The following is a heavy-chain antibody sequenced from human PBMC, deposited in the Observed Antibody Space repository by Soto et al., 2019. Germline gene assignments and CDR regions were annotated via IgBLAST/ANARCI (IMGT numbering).Heavy chain of an antibody. CDR2: IWYDGSNK. CDR1: GFTFSSYG. J-gene: IGHJ4*02. Sequence: PGGSLRLSCAASGFTFSSYGMHWVRQAPGKGLEWVAVIWYDGSNKYYADSVKGRFTISRDNPKNTLYLQMNSLRAEDTAVYYCARVVRSRGSYALYYFDYWGQGTLVTVSS. D-gene: IGHD1-26*01. V-gene: IGHV3-33*01. CDR3: ARVVRSRGSYALYYFDY.